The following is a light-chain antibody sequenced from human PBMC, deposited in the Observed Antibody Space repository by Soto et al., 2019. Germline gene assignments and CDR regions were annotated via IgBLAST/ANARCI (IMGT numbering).Light chain of an antibody. CDR2: EGS. V-gene: IGLV2-23*01. J-gene: IGLJ1*01. Sequence: QSVLTQPASVSGSPGQSFTISCTGTSSDVGSYNLVSWYQQHPGKAPKLIISEGSERPSGVSTRFSGSKSGNTASLTISGLQAEDEADYYCCSFARGSSYVFGTGTKLTVL. CDR1: SSDVGSYNL. CDR3: CSFARGSSYV.